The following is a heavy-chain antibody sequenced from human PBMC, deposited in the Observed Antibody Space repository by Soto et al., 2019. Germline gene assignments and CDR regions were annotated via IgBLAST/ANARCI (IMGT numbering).Heavy chain of an antibody. V-gene: IGHV3-53*01. CDR2: IYTNGST. CDR1: GLSVSRNY. Sequence: EVQLVESGGGLIQPGGSLRISCAASGLSVSRNYMSWVRQAPGKGLQWVSIIYTNGSTFDADSVKGRFTISRDKSKNTWYLQVNTLRVEDTVVYFGGRGGEQWLTFGGKDAFAIWGQGTLVFVSS. D-gene: IGHD6-19*01. CDR3: GRGGEQWLTFGGKDAFAI. J-gene: IGHJ3*02.